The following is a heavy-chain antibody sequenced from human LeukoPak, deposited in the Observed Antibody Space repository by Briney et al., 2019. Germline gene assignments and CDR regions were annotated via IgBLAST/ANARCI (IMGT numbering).Heavy chain of an antibody. D-gene: IGHD2-21*02. CDR3: ATPHPAYCGGDCYSYFDY. V-gene: IGHV4-38-2*02. CDR2: IYHSGST. J-gene: IGHJ4*02. Sequence: SETLSLTCTVSGYSISSGYYWGWIRQPPGKGLEWIGSIYHSGSTYYNPSLKSRVTISVDTSKNQFSLKLSSVTAADTAVYYCATPHPAYCGGDCYSYFDYWGQGTLVTVSS. CDR1: GYSISSGYY.